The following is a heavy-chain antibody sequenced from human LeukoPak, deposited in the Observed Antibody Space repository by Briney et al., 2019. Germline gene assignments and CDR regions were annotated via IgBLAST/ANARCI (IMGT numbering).Heavy chain of an antibody. J-gene: IGHJ4*02. CDR2: INPNSGGT. CDR1: GYTFTGYY. Sequence: ASVKVSCKASGYTFTGYYMHWVRQAPGQGLEWMGWINPNSGGTNYAQKFQGRVTMTRDTSISTAYMELSRLRPDDTAVYYCARLLIRYSGSYLGYWGQGTLVTVSS. V-gene: IGHV1-2*02. D-gene: IGHD1-26*01. CDR3: ARLLIRYSGSYLGY.